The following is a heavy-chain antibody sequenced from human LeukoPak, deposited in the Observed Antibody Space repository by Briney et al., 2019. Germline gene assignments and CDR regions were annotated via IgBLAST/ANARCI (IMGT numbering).Heavy chain of an antibody. D-gene: IGHD3-10*01. V-gene: IGHV4-59*12. CDR2: IYYSGST. J-gene: IGHJ5*02. CDR3: ARDFLTENRLWFGELYWFDP. CDR1: GGSISSYY. Sequence: SETLSLTCTVSGGSISSYYWSWIRQPPGKGLEWIGYIYYSGSTYYNPSLKSRVTISVDTSKNQFSLKLSSVTAADTAVYYCARDFLTENRLWFGELYWFDPWGQGTLVTVSS.